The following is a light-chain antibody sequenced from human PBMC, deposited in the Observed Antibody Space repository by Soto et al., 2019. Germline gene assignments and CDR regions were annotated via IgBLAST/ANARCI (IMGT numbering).Light chain of an antibody. V-gene: IGKV3-11*01. Sequence: ETVLTQSPATLSLSPGERATLSCRASQSVDIYLAWYQQKPGQAPRLLIYDTSNRATGVPVRFSGSGSGTDFTLTISSLEPEDFAIYYCQQRNSWPPLTFGGGTTVEIK. CDR3: QQRNSWPPLT. CDR2: DTS. J-gene: IGKJ4*01. CDR1: QSVDIY.